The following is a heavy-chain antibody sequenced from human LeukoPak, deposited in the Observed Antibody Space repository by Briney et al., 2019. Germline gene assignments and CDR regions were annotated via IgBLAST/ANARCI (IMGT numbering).Heavy chain of an antibody. J-gene: IGHJ4*02. Sequence: GGSLRLSCAASGFTFSSYAMHWVRQAPGKGLEGVAVISYDGSNKYYADSVKGRFTISRDNSKNTLYLKMNSLRAEDTAVYYCARANKQVVVAAREYYFDYWGQGTLVTVSS. CDR1: GFTFSSYA. V-gene: IGHV3-30*04. D-gene: IGHD2-15*01. CDR3: ARANKQVVVAAREYYFDY. CDR2: ISYDGSNK.